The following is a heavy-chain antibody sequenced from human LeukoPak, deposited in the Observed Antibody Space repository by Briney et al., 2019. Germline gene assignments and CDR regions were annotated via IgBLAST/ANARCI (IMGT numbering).Heavy chain of an antibody. J-gene: IGHJ4*02. CDR3: ARIGYNHYFDY. V-gene: IGHV1-2*02. CDR1: GYTFTDYY. CDR2: INPNSGGT. Sequence: ASVKVSCKASGYTFTDYYLHWVRQATGQALEWMGWINPNSGGTNYAQTFQGRVTMTRDTSITTAYLELSRLRSDDTAVYYCARIGYNHYFDYWGQGTLVTVSS. D-gene: IGHD1-14*01.